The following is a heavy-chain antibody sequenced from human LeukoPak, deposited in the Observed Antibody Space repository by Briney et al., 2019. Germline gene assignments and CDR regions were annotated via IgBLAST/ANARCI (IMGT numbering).Heavy chain of an antibody. CDR2: IYDGGST. Sequence: GGSLRLSCAASGFTVSSHYMSWVRQAPGKGLEWVSVIYDGGSTYYADSVKGRFTISRDNSKNTLYLQMNSLRAEDTAVYYCARLTGTDGLLDAFDIWGQGTMVTASS. J-gene: IGHJ3*02. CDR3: ARLTGTDGLLDAFDI. D-gene: IGHD1-7*01. CDR1: GFTVSSHY. V-gene: IGHV3-53*01.